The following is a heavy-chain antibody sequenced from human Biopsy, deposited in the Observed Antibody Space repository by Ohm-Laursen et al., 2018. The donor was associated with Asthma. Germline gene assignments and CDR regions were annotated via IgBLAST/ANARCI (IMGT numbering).Heavy chain of an antibody. CDR3: ARVKDGYNFDY. CDR1: GGTISSGGFS. V-gene: IGHV4-30-2*01. D-gene: IGHD5-24*01. J-gene: IGHJ4*02. CDR2: TYHSGST. Sequence: TLTLSCDVSGGTISSGGFSWSWNRPPPGKGLEWIGYTYHSGSTYYNQSHKSRVTISVDWSKIQFSLKLSSVTAADTAVYYCARVKDGYNFDYWGQGTLVTVSS.